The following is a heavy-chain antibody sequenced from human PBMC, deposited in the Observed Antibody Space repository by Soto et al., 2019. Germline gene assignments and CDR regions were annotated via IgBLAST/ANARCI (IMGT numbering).Heavy chain of an antibody. Sequence: ASVKVSCKASGYTFTGYDIHWVRQAPGQGLEWMGGINPNSGGTNYAQKFQGRVTMTRDTSISTAYMELSRLRSDDTAVYYCARVRRYCTNGVCYTQGYYYYYYGMDVWGQGTTVTVSS. CDR1: GYTFTGYD. V-gene: IGHV1-2*02. J-gene: IGHJ6*02. CDR2: INPNSGGT. D-gene: IGHD2-8*01. CDR3: ARVRRYCTNGVCYTQGYYYYYYGMDV.